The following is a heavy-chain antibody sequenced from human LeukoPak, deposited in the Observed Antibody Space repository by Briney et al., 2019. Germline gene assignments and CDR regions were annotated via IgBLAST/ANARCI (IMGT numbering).Heavy chain of an antibody. CDR3: ARGFESGDSPV. J-gene: IGHJ4*02. Sequence: GGSLRLSCVPSGFSVSAYSLSWVRQAPGKGLEWVAKIKKDGSEKDYVDSVKGRFNISRDDAKGSLYLQLNSLRVEDTAVYYCARGFESGDSPVWGQGTLVTVSS. CDR1: GFSVSAYS. V-gene: IGHV3-7*01. CDR2: IKKDGSEK. D-gene: IGHD2-21*02.